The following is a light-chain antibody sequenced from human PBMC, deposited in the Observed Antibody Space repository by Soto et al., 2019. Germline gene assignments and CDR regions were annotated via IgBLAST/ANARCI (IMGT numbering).Light chain of an antibody. CDR1: QSLTNSF. CDR2: DTS. J-gene: IGKJ5*01. CDR3: QQYGSSPPIT. Sequence: EFVLTQSPGTPSLSPGERATLSCRASQSLTNSFIAWYQQRPGQAPRLLIYDTSSRASGITDRFSGSGSGTDFTHTISRLETEDFAVYYCQQYGSSPPITFGQGTRLEIK. V-gene: IGKV3-20*01.